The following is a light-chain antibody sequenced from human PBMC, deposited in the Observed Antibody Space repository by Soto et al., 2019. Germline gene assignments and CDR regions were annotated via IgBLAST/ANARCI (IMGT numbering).Light chain of an antibody. CDR3: HQRQSWPRT. V-gene: IGKV3-11*01. J-gene: IGKJ1*01. CDR1: QYINTR. Sequence: DIVLTQSPATLSSFPGERVTLSCRASQYINTRLAWYQHRPGQAPRLLIYQTSIRAAGIPARFSASGTGTDFTLTISDVQPEDFAVYYCHQRQSWPRTFGQGTKVDIK. CDR2: QTS.